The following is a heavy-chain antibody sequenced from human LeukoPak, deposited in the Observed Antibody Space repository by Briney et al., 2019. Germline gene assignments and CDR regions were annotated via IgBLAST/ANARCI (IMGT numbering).Heavy chain of an antibody. J-gene: IGHJ3*02. CDR3: ATKQLSYSDAFDI. D-gene: IGHD1-26*01. V-gene: IGHV4-39*07. CDR2: IYHSGST. CDR1: GGSISSSSYY. Sequence: PSETLSLTCTVSGGSISSSSYYWGWLRQPPGKGLEWIGSIYHSGSTYYNPSLKSRVTISVDTSKNQFSLKLSSVTAADTAVYYCATKQLSYSDAFDIWGQGTMVTVSS.